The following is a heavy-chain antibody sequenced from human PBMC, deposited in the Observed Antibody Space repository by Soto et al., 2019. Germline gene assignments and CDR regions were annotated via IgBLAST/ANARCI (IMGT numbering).Heavy chain of an antibody. CDR2: ISYDGSNK. CDR3: AKDGGRYCSSTSCFITTYYYYYYMDV. V-gene: IGHV3-30*18. J-gene: IGHJ6*03. D-gene: IGHD2-2*01. Sequence: VAVISYDGSNKYYADSVKGRFTISRDNSKNTLYLQMNSLRAEDTAVYYCAKDGGRYCSSTSCFITTYYYYYYMDVWGKGTTVTVSS.